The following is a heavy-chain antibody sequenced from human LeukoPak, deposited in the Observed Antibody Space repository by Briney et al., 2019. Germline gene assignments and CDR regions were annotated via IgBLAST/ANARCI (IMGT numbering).Heavy chain of an antibody. CDR1: GYTFTSYA. Sequence: ASVKVSCKASGYTFTSYAMHWVRQAPGQRLEWMGWINAGNGNTKYSQKFQGRVTITRDTSASTAYMELNSLRSEDTAVYYCARGAEYCSGGSCYGPPDAFDIWGQGTMVTVSS. J-gene: IGHJ3*02. CDR3: ARGAEYCSGGSCYGPPDAFDI. V-gene: IGHV1-3*01. D-gene: IGHD2-15*01. CDR2: INAGNGNT.